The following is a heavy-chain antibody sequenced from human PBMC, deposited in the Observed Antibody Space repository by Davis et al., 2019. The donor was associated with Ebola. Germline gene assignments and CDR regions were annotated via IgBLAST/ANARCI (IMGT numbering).Heavy chain of an antibody. CDR2: VYYSGST. Sequence: MPSETLSLTCTVSGASVSSNSYYWNWIRQPPGKGLEWIGYVYYSGSTNYNPSLKSRVTISVDTSKNQFSLKLSSVTAADTAVYYCARHKCGGGSCYGRRYYYYGMDVWGQGTTVTVSS. V-gene: IGHV4-61*01. J-gene: IGHJ6*02. CDR3: ARHKCGGGSCYGRRYYYYGMDV. D-gene: IGHD2-15*01. CDR1: GASVSSNSYY.